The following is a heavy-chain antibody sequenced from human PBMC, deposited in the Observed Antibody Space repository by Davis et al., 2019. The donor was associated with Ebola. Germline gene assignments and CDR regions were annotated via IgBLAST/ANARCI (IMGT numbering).Heavy chain of an antibody. V-gene: IGHV4-59*01. J-gene: IGHJ4*02. CDR1: GGSISSYY. D-gene: IGHD1-26*01. Sequence: SETLSLTCSVSGGSISSYYWSWIRQPPGKGLEWIGSIYYSGITNYNPSLKRRVTISVDTSKNQSSLKLSSVTAADTAVYYCARRVGGSYYKPFDYWGQGTLVTVSS. CDR2: IYYSGIT. CDR3: ARRVGGSYYKPFDY.